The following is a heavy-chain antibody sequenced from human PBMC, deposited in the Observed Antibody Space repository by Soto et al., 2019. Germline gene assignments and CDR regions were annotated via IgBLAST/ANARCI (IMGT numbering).Heavy chain of an antibody. Sequence: SETLSLTCSVSGGSVSSGSYYWSWIRQPPGKGLEWIGHIYYSGSTIYNPSFKSRVTISVDTSKNQFSLKVSFVTAADTAVYYCARDHDYGGLFDYWGQGTLVTVSS. J-gene: IGHJ4*02. D-gene: IGHD4-17*01. CDR3: ARDHDYGGLFDY. CDR1: GGSVSSGSYY. V-gene: IGHV4-61*01. CDR2: IYYSGST.